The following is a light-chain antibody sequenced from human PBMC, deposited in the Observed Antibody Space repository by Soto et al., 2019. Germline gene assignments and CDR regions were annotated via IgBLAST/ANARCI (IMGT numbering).Light chain of an antibody. CDR1: QSISRW. V-gene: IGKV1-39*01. CDR3: QQSYSNPRT. Sequence: DIQMTHSPSTLSASILDIVTITFRASQSISRWLAWYQHKPGKAPNLLIYAATTLQSGVPSRFSGSGSGTDFTLTISSLQPEDFATYYCQQSYSNPRTFGQGTKVDIK. CDR2: AAT. J-gene: IGKJ1*01.